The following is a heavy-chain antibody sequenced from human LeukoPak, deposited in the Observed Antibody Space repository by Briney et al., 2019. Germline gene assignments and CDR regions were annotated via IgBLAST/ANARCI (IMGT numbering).Heavy chain of an antibody. Sequence: PGGSLRLSCSASGFIFRNYGMNWVRQAPGKGLEWVSSVSSSSAYIYYADSVKGRFTISRDNAKNSLYLQMNSLRAEDTAVYYCARVMTTVIKAFDYWGQGTLVTVSS. V-gene: IGHV3-21*01. CDR3: ARVMTTVIKAFDY. D-gene: IGHD4-17*01. J-gene: IGHJ4*02. CDR1: GFIFRNYG. CDR2: VSSSSAYI.